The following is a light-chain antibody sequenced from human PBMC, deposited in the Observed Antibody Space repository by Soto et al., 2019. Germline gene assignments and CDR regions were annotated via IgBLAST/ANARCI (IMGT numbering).Light chain of an antibody. J-gene: IGLJ2*01. CDR2: DVS. CDR3: SSYTSSSTVV. Sequence: QSVLTQPASVSESPGQSITISCTGTSSDVGGYNYVSWYQQHPGKAPKLMIYDVSNRPSGVSNRFSGSKSGNTASLTISGIQAEDEADYYCSSYTSSSTVVFGGGTKLTVL. CDR1: SSDVGGYNY. V-gene: IGLV2-14*01.